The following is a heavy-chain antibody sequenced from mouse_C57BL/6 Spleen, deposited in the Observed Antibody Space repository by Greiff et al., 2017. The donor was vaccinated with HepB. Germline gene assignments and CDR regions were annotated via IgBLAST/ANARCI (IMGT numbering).Heavy chain of an antibody. CDR2: IDPSDSYT. V-gene: IGHV1-59*01. CDR3: ARRGGYFDY. CDR1: GYTFTSYW. Sequence: VQLKQPGAELVRPGTSVKLSCKASGYTFTSYWMHWVKQRPGQGLEWIGVIDPSDSYTNYNQKFKGKATLTVDTSSSTAYMQLSSLTSEDSAVYYCARRGGYFDYWGQGTTLTVSS. J-gene: IGHJ2*01.